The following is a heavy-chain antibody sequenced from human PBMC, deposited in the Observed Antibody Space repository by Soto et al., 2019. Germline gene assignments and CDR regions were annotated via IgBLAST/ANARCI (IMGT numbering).Heavy chain of an antibody. Sequence: QVQLVQSGAEVKKPGASVKVSCKASGYTFSTYGFSWVRQAPGQGLEWMGWIGAENGDTNYAQNFQGRVTMTTDTSTTTSYMELRSLTSDATAVYFCVRDWKGAEAFEPWGQGNLVTVSS. D-gene: IGHD1-1*01. CDR2: IGAENGDT. CDR1: GYTFSTYG. V-gene: IGHV1-18*01. CDR3: VRDWKGAEAFEP. J-gene: IGHJ5*02.